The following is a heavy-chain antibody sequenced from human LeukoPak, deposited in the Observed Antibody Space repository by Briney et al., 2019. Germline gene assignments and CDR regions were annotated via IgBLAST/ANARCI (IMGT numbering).Heavy chain of an antibody. J-gene: IGHJ4*02. CDR3: AHTQVVRGVIITYYFDY. CDR2: IYWDDDK. CDR1: GFSLSTSGVG. Sequence: SGPTLVKPTQTLTLTCTFSGFSLSTSGVGVGWIRQPPGKALEWLALIYWDDDKRYIPSLKSRLTITKDTSKNQVVLTMTNMDPVDTATYYCAHTQVVRGVIITYYFDYWGQGTLVTVSS. D-gene: IGHD3-10*01. V-gene: IGHV2-5*02.